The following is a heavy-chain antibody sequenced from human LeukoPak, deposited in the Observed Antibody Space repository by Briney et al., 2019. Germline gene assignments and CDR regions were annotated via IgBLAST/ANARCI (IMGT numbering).Heavy chain of an antibody. D-gene: IGHD3-10*01. CDR1: GFTFTNYA. V-gene: IGHV3-23*01. CDR3: AETAYDSGSGEYYFDY. CDR2: IIGSGVST. Sequence: PWGSLRLSCAASGFTFTNYAMSWVRQAPGNGLEWVSTIIGSGVSTYYADSVKGRFTISRDNSKSRLYLQMNSLRAEDTAVYYCAETAYDSGSGEYYFDYWGQGTLVTVSS. J-gene: IGHJ4*02.